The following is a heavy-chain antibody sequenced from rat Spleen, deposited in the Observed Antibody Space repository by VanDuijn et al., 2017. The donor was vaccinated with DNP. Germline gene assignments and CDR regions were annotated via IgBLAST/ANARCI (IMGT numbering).Heavy chain of an antibody. CDR2: INYDGSST. CDR3: ARHPQTTGIPDY. CDR1: GFTFSTYN. D-gene: IGHD1-7*01. J-gene: IGHJ2*01. V-gene: IGHV5-7*01. Sequence: EVQLVESGGGLVQPGRSLKLSCAASGFTFSTYNMAWVRQGPKKGLEWVATINYDGSSTYYRDSAKGRFTISRDNTKTILYLQMDSLRSEDTATYYCARHPQTTGIPDYWGQGVMVTVSS.